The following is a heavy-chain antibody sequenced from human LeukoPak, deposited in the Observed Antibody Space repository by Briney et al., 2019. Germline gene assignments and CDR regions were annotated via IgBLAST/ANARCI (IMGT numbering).Heavy chain of an antibody. CDR3: ARVGPAANYYYYMDV. CDR2: IYYSGST. J-gene: IGHJ6*03. Sequence: SQTLSLTCTVSGGSISSGDYYWSWIRQPPGRGLEWIGYIYYSGSTYYNPSLKSRVTISVDTSKNQFSLKLSSVTDAATAVYYCARVGPAANYYYYMDVWGKGTTVTVSS. V-gene: IGHV4-30-4*08. D-gene: IGHD2-2*01. CDR1: GGSISSGDYY.